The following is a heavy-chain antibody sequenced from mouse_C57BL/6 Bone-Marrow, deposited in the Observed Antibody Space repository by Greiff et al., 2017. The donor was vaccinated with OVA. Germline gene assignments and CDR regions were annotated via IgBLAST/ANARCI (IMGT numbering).Heavy chain of an antibody. Sequence: VQLQQSGPELVKPGASVKMSCKASGYTFTDYNMHWVKQSHGKSLEWIGYINPNNGGTSYNQKFKGKATLTVNKSSSTAYMELHRLPSEDSAVYYCARDYYADYWGQGTTLTVSA. CDR1: GYTFTDYN. CDR3: ARDYYADY. V-gene: IGHV1-22*01. D-gene: IGHD1-1*01. J-gene: IGHJ2*01. CDR2: INPNNGGT.